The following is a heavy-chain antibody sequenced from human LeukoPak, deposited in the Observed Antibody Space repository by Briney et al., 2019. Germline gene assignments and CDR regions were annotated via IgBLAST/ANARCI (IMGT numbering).Heavy chain of an antibody. CDR1: GFTFSTYN. J-gene: IGHJ4*02. V-gene: IGHV3-21*04. D-gene: IGHD6-19*01. CDR2: MSSSSSYK. Sequence: GSLRLSCVASGFTFSTYNMNWVRQAPGKGLEWVSSMSSSSSYKYYADSVKGRFTISRDNAKNSLYLQMNSLRAEDTAVYYCARDDSAWYAYWGPGTLVTVSS. CDR3: ARDDSAWYAY.